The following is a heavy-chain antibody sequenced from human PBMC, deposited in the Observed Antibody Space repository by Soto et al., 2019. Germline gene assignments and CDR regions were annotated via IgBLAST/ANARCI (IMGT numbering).Heavy chain of an antibody. J-gene: IGHJ6*02. CDR1: GYTFTDYY. Sequence: ASVKVSCKASGYTFTDYYMHWVRQAPGQGLEWMGWINPNSGGTDYAQKFQGRVTMTRDTSISTAYMELSRLRSDDTAVYYCARKLELRGSYYYYYDMDVWGQGTTVTVSS. V-gene: IGHV1-2*02. D-gene: IGHD1-7*01. CDR3: ARKLELRGSYYYYYDMDV. CDR2: INPNSGGT.